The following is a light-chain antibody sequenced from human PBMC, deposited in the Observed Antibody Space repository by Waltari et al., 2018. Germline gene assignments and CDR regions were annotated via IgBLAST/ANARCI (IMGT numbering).Light chain of an antibody. Sequence: EIVLTQSPAPLSLSPGDRATPFCRASQTVGTYLAWYQQKPGQPPRLLIFDASSRSTGIPAKFRGSGSGTDFTLTVSNLEPEDFAVYFCQQRSSWPYTFGQGTRLEI. J-gene: IGKJ2*01. V-gene: IGKV3-11*01. CDR2: DAS. CDR1: QTVGTY. CDR3: QQRSSWPYT.